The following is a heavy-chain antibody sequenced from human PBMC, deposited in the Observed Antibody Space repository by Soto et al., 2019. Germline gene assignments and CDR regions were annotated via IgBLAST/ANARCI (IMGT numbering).Heavy chain of an antibody. Sequence: ASVEVSCKASGFSFTGYYIHWLRQAPGQGLEWMGWINAHSGGTEYAQKSQGRVTLTRDTSIATAYLTLTSLTSDDTAFYYCARDVGPVTIFGEALSGYFDFWGQGTLVTVSS. V-gene: IGHV1-2*02. CDR3: ARDVGPVTIFGEALSGYFDF. CDR1: GFSFTGYY. CDR2: INAHSGGT. J-gene: IGHJ4*02. D-gene: IGHD3-3*01.